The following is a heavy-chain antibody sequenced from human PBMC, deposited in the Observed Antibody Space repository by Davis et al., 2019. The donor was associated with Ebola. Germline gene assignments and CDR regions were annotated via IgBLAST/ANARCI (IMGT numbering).Heavy chain of an antibody. CDR1: GFSFGNYG. J-gene: IGHJ4*02. CDR2: VSGSGSST. Sequence: PGGSLRLSCAASGFSFGNYGMSWVRRAPGKGLEWVSAVSGSGSSTYYADSVKGRFTISRDNSKNTLYMQMNSLRAGDTAVYYCAKVNPPGYDFWSGSPPYYFDYWGQGTLVTVSS. D-gene: IGHD3-3*01. V-gene: IGHV3-23*01. CDR3: AKVNPPGYDFWSGSPPYYFDY.